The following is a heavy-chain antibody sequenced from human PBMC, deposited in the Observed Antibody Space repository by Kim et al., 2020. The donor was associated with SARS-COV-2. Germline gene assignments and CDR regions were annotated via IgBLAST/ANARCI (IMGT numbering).Heavy chain of an antibody. D-gene: IGHD3-16*02. J-gene: IGHJ4*02. CDR3: ARLSTEGMITFGGVIVIPGGLDY. Sequence: SETLSLTCTVSGGSISSSSYYWGWIRQPPGKGLEWIGSIYYSGSTYYNPSLKSRVTISVDTSKNQFSLKLSSVTAADTAVYYCARLSTEGMITFGGVIVIPGGLDYWGQGTLVTVSS. V-gene: IGHV4-39*01. CDR2: IYYSGST. CDR1: GGSISSSSYY.